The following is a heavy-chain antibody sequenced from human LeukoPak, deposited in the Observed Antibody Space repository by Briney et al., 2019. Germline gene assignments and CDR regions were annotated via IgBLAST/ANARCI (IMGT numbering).Heavy chain of an antibody. CDR1: GFTFSDAW. D-gene: IGHD1-26*01. Sequence: GGSLRLSCAASGFTFSDAWMNWVRLAPGKGLEWVGRIKSRNRGETVDYAAPVKGRFTISRDDSKTTVYLQMNSLKNEDTAIYYCTTDGSTTLSNTFDYWGQGTLVTVSS. V-gene: IGHV3-15*01. J-gene: IGHJ4*02. CDR2: IKSRNRGETV. CDR3: TTDGSTTLSNTFDY.